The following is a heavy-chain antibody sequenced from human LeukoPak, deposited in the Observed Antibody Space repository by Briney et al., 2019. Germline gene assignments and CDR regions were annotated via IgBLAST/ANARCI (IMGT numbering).Heavy chain of an antibody. J-gene: IGHJ5*02. CDR3: ARDRLVIISPANWFDP. CDR2: INPNSGGT. V-gene: IGHV1-2*02. D-gene: IGHD3-9*01. CDR1: RYTVTGYY. Sequence: ASVRVSCKAARYTVTGYYMNGVGGAPGQGLEWMGWINPNSGGTNYAQKFQGRVTMTRDTSISTAYMELSRLRSDDTAVYYCARDRLVIISPANWFDPWGQGTLVTVSS.